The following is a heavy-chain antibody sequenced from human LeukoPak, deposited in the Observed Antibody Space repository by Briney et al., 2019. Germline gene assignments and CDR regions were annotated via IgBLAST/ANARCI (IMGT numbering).Heavy chain of an antibody. J-gene: IGHJ5*02. CDR3: ARGSLWFGVKWFDP. D-gene: IGHD3-10*01. Sequence: TSETLSLTCSVSGGSISSYYWSWFRQPPGKGLEWLGYIYYSGITNYNPSLKSRVTISVDTSKNQFSLKLSSVTAADTAVYYCARGSLWFGVKWFDPWGQGTLVTVSS. CDR1: GGSISSYY. V-gene: IGHV4-59*12. CDR2: IYYSGIT.